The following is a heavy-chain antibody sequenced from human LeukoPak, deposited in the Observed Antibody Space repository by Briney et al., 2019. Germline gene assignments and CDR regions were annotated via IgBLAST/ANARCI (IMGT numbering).Heavy chain of an antibody. J-gene: IGHJ5*02. D-gene: IGHD1-7*01. CDR3: TRGGGNYQGVDNWFDP. CDR1: GFTLSTYS. Sequence: GGSLRLSCAASGFTLSTYSMNWVRQAPGKGLEWVSSISSSSIYIYYADSVKGRFTISRDNAKKSLDLQMNSLRAEDTAVYYCTRGGGNYQGVDNWFDPWGQGTLVTVSS. CDR2: ISSSSIYI. V-gene: IGHV3-21*01.